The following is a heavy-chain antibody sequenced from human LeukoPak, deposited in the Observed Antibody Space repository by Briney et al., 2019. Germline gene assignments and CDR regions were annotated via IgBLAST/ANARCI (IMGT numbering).Heavy chain of an antibody. V-gene: IGHV1-18*01. Sequence: VASVKVSCKASGYTFTNYGITWMRQAPGQGLEWMGWINTYNGNTNYAQKLQGRVTITTDTSTSTAYMELRSLRFDDTAVFYCARDLVDGVGAPGAYWGQGALVTVSS. J-gene: IGHJ4*02. CDR1: GYTFTNYG. CDR2: INTYNGNT. CDR3: ARDLVDGVGAPGAY. D-gene: IGHD1-26*01.